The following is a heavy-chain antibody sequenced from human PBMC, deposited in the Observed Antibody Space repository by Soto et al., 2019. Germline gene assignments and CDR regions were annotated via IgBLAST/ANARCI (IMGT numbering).Heavy chain of an antibody. V-gene: IGHV3-7*04. CDR3: ARGDYYDNSGPFSDVFDV. D-gene: IGHD3-22*01. CDR2: IKPDGSQK. Sequence: PGESLKISCAASGFTFSSYAMSWVRQAPGKGLQWVANIKPDGSQKWYVDSVKGRFTISRDNAKSSLSLQMDSLRAEDTAVYYCARGDYYDNSGPFSDVFDVWGQGTMVTVSS. J-gene: IGHJ3*01. CDR1: GFTFSSYA.